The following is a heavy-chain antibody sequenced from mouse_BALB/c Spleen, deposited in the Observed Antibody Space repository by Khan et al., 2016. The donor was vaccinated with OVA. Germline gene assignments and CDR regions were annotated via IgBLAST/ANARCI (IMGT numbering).Heavy chain of an antibody. Sequence: QVQLKESGAELMKPGASLKISCKATGYTFSSYWIEWVKQRPGHGLEWIGEILPGSGSTNYNEKFKGKATFTADTSSNTAYMQLSSLTSEDSAVXYCARLEYGNYYFDYWGQGTTLTVSS. D-gene: IGHD2-10*02. V-gene: IGHV1-9*01. J-gene: IGHJ2*01. CDR1: GYTFSSYW. CDR3: ARLEYGNYYFDY. CDR2: ILPGSGST.